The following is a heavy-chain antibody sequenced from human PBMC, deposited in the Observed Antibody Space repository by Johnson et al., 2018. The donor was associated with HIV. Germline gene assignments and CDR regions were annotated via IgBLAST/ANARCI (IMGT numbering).Heavy chain of an antibody. CDR1: GFTFGHYG. Sequence: QVQLVESGGGVVQPGGSLRLSCAASGFTFGHYGMHWVRKAPGKGLEWVAVVWYDGSYKYYADSVKGRFTISQDNSKNTLYLQVNSLRPEDTAVYYCAKNNQVWGLLPVDAFDIWGQGTMVTVSS. CDR3: AKNNQVWGLLPVDAFDI. CDR2: VWYDGSYK. J-gene: IGHJ3*02. V-gene: IGHV3-30*02. D-gene: IGHD1-26*01.